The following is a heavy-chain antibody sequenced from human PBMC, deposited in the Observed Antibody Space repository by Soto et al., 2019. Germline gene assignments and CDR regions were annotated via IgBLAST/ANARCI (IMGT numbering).Heavy chain of an antibody. J-gene: IGHJ4*02. D-gene: IGHD6-6*01. CDR3: AREDRTIAARALDY. V-gene: IGHV4-31*03. CDR1: GGSISSGGYY. Sequence: PSETLSLTCTVSGGSISSGGYYWSWIRQRPGKGLEWIAYIYSNGDTYSNPSLKSRLSISVDTSKNQFSLRLSSVTAADTAVYFCAREDRTIAARALDYWGQGTLVTVSS. CDR2: IYSNGDT.